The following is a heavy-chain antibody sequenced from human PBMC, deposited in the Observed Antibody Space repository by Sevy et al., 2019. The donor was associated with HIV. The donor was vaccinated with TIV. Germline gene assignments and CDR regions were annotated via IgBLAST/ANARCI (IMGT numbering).Heavy chain of an antibody. Sequence: GGSLRLSCAASGFTFSSYAMSWVRQAPGKGLEWVSAISGSGGSTYYADSVKGRFTISRDNSKNTLYLQMNSLRAEDTAVYYCAKVAEDILEWFVCYFDYWGQGTLVTVSS. CDR3: AKVAEDILEWFVCYFDY. J-gene: IGHJ4*02. CDR2: ISGSGGST. CDR1: GFTFSSYA. V-gene: IGHV3-23*01. D-gene: IGHD3-3*01.